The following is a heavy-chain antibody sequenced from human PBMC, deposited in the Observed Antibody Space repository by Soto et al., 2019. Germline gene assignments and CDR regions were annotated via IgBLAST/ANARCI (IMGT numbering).Heavy chain of an antibody. V-gene: IGHV3-23*01. J-gene: IGHJ4*02. D-gene: IGHD3-10*01. CDR1: WFSFSAYT. CDR2: ISTSGGTT. CDR3: ARFPNYYGSGSDYQYYFDS. Sequence: PGGSLRLSCVASWFSFSAYTMTWVRQAPGKGLEWVSSISTSGGTTYYADSVKGRFIISRDHFKNTLYLQMNSLRADDTAIFYCARFPNYYGSGSDYQYYFDSWGLGTLVTVSS.